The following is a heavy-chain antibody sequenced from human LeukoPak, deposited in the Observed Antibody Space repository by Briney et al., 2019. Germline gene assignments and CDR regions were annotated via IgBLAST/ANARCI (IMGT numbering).Heavy chain of an antibody. J-gene: IGHJ4*02. CDR1: GLTFTDFW. CDR3: SGRDSSRSPRAY. D-gene: IGHD2-2*01. Sequence: GGSLRLSCAASGLTFTDFWMNWVRLTPGRGLEWLANINPDGNEKYYVDSVKGRFAISRDNAKNEVYLEINSLRAEDTGVYYCSGRDSSRSPRAYWGQGTLVSVSS. CDR2: INPDGNEK. V-gene: IGHV3-7*01.